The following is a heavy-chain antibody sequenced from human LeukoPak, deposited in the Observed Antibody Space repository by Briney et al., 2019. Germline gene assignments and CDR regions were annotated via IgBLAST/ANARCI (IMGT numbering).Heavy chain of an antibody. CDR2: IIPIFGTA. Sequence: SVTVSCKASGGTFSSYAISWVRQAPGQGLEWMGGIIPIFGTANYAQKFQGRVTITADESTSTAYMELSSLRSEDTAVYYCARGTTLVTNYFDYWGQGTLVTVSS. D-gene: IGHD5-18*01. CDR1: GGTFSSYA. CDR3: ARGTTLVTNYFDY. V-gene: IGHV1-69*13. J-gene: IGHJ4*02.